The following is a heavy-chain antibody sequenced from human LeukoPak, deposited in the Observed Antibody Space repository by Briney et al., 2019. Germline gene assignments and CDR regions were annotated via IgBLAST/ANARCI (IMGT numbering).Heavy chain of an antibody. CDR1: GFTFSSYS. CDR2: ISSSRSYI. CDR3: ARRSSGPLYYYYYYMDV. J-gene: IGHJ6*03. Sequence: GGSLRLSCAASGFTFSSYSMNWVRQAPGKGLEWVSFISSSRSYIYYADSVKGRFTISRDNAKNTLYLQMNSLRAEDTAVYYCARRSSGPLYYYYYYMDVWSKGTTVTVSS. V-gene: IGHV3-21*01. D-gene: IGHD3-22*01.